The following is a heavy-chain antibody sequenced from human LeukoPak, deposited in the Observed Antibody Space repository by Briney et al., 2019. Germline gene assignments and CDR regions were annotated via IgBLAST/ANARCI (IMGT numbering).Heavy chain of an antibody. CDR1: GFTFSIYA. D-gene: IGHD3-10*01. CDR3: AVDRGTFDI. V-gene: IGHV3-23*01. Sequence: PGGSLRLSCAASGFTFSIYAMNWVRQAPGKGLEWVSAISGGGDSTYYADSVKGRFTISRDNSKNTLYLQMNSLRAEDTAVYYCAVDRGTFDIWGQGTMVTVSS. J-gene: IGHJ3*02. CDR2: ISGGGDST.